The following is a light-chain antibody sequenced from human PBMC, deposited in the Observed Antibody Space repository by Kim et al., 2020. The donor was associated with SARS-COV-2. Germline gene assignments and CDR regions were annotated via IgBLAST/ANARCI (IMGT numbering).Light chain of an antibody. Sequence: DIQMTQSPSSLSASVGDRVTITCRASQSISAYLNWYHQKPGKAPKLLIYGASNLQSGVPSRFSGSGSGTDFTLTITTLQPEDFATYYCQQSYSTPHTFGQGTKLEI. CDR1: QSISAY. CDR2: GAS. J-gene: IGKJ2*01. CDR3: QQSYSTPHT. V-gene: IGKV1-39*01.